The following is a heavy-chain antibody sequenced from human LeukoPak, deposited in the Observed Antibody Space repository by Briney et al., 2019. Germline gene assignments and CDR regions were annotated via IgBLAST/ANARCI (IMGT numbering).Heavy chain of an antibody. J-gene: IGHJ3*02. CDR3: ARDRAYYYEQEGAFDI. D-gene: IGHD3-22*01. Sequence: SETLSLTFAVYGGSFSGYYWSWIRQPPGEGLEWIGEINHSGSTNYNPSLKSRVTISVDTSKNQFSLKLSSVTAADTAVYYCARDRAYYYEQEGAFDIWGQGTMVTVSS. V-gene: IGHV4-34*01. CDR1: GGSFSGYY. CDR2: INHSGST.